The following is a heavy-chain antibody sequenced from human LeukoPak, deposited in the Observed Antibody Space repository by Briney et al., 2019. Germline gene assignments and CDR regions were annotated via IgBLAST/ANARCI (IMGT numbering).Heavy chain of an antibody. D-gene: IGHD3-10*01. V-gene: IGHV3-15*01. J-gene: IGHJ3*02. CDR2: IKSKTDGGTA. Sequence: GGSLRLSCAASGFTFSKDWMSWVRQAPGKGLEWVGRIKSKTDGGTADYAAPVKGRFTISRDDSKNTLYLQMNSLKTEDTAVYYCTTYNDKDAFNIWGQGTMITVSS. CDR1: GFTFSKDW. CDR3: TTYNDKDAFNI.